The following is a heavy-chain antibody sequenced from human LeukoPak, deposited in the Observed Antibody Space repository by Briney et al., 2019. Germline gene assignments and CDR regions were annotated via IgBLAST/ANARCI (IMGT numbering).Heavy chain of an antibody. J-gene: IGHJ4*02. D-gene: IGHD6-19*01. CDR1: GFTFSNAW. V-gene: IGHV3-9*01. CDR2: ISWNSGSI. Sequence: SLRLSCAASGFTFSNAWMSWVRQAPGKGLEWVSGISWNSGSIGYADSVKGRFTISRDNAKNSLYLQMNSLRAEDTALYYCAKALEGAVAVVYFDYWGQGTLVTVSS. CDR3: AKALEGAVAVVYFDY.